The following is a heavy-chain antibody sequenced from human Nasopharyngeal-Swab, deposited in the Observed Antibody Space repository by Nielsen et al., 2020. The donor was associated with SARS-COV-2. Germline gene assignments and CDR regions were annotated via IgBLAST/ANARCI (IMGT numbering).Heavy chain of an antibody. CDR3: AREGEYYDSSGYFHYFDY. V-gene: IGHV3-11*04. J-gene: IGHJ4*02. Sequence: LKISCAASGFTFSDYYMSWIRQAPGQGLEWVSYISSSGSTIYYADSVKGRFTISRDNAKNSLYLQMNSLRAEDTAVYYCAREGEYYDSSGYFHYFDYWGQGTLVTVSS. CDR2: ISSSGSTI. D-gene: IGHD3-22*01. CDR1: GFTFSDYY.